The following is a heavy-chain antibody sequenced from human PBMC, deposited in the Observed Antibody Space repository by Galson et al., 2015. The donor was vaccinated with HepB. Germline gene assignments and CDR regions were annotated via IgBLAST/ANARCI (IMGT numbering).Heavy chain of an antibody. V-gene: IGHV1-46*03. CDR3: ASRTTVVNEKYGMDV. CDR1: GYTFTSYY. CDR2: ISPSGGST. D-gene: IGHD4-23*01. Sequence: SVKVSCKASGYTFTSYYMHWVRQAPGQGLEWMGIISPSGGSTSYAQKFQGRVTMTRDTSTSTVYMELSSLRSEDTAVYYCASRTTVVNEKYGMDVWGQGTTVTVSS. J-gene: IGHJ6*02.